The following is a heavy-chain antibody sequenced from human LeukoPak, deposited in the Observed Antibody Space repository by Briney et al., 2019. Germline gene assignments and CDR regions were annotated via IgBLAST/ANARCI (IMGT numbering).Heavy chain of an antibody. V-gene: IGHV3-30*04. J-gene: IGHJ4*02. CDR3: ARDLRWLQLLDY. CDR2: ISYDGSNK. D-gene: IGHD5-24*01. Sequence: PGGSLRLSCAASGFTFSSYAMHWVRQAPGKGLEWVAVISYDGSNKYYADSVKGRFTISRDNSKSTLYLQMNSLRAEDTAVYYCARDLRWLQLLDYWGQGTLVTVSS. CDR1: GFTFSSYA.